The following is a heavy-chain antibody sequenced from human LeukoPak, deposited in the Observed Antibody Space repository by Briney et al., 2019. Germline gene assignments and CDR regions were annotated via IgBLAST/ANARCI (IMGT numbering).Heavy chain of an antibody. V-gene: IGHV3-48*03. CDR1: GFTFSRYA. CDR3: AAMYYYDSSGYSYWYFDL. J-gene: IGHJ2*01. D-gene: IGHD3-22*01. CDR2: ISSSGSTI. Sequence: GGSLRLSCAASGFTFSRYAMNWVRQAPGKGLEWVSYISSSGSTIYYADSVKGRFTISRDNAKNSLYLQMNSLRTEDTAVYYCAAMYYYDSSGYSYWYFDLWGRGTLVTVSS.